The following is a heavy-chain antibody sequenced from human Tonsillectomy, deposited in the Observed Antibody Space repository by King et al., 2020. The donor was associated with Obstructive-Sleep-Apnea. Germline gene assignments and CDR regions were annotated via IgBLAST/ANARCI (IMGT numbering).Heavy chain of an antibody. CDR2: ISYDGGNK. CDR1: GFTFSNYA. CDR3: ARDRISGGYSVRGMDV. V-gene: IGHV3-30*01. D-gene: IGHD1-26*01. J-gene: IGHJ6*02. Sequence: VQLVESGGGVVQPGRSLRLSCAASGFTFSNYAFHWVRQAPGKGLEWVAVISYDGGNKFYADSLEDRFTISRDNSKNTLWLQMDSLRAEDTAVYYCARDRISGGYSVRGMDVWGQGTTVTVSS.